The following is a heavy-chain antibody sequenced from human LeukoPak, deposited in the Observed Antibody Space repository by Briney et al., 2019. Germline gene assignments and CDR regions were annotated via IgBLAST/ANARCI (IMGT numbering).Heavy chain of an antibody. Sequence: ASVKVSCKASGYTFTGYGISWVRQAPGQGLEWMGWISGYNGNTNYAQKFQGRVTLTTDTSTSTAYVELRSLRSDDTAVYYCARDHCSGSSCYPYYFDNWGQGTLVTVSS. V-gene: IGHV1-18*01. D-gene: IGHD2-15*01. CDR3: ARDHCSGSSCYPYYFDN. CDR1: GYTFTGYG. J-gene: IGHJ4*02. CDR2: ISGYNGNT.